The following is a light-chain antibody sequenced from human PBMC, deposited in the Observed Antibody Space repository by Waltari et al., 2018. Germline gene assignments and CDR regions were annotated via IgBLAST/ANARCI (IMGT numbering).Light chain of an antibody. CDR3: QKDDRIPAT. CDR1: KSVSRF. J-gene: IGKJ1*01. Sequence: EIVLTQSPGTLSLSPGERGTLSCRASKSVSRFLAWCQQKHGQAPRLLIYGASTRATVRPDRIIGSGSGTDFSLTSSRLEPEDLAVYYCQKDDRIPATFGQGTKVEIK. V-gene: IGKV3-20*01. CDR2: GAS.